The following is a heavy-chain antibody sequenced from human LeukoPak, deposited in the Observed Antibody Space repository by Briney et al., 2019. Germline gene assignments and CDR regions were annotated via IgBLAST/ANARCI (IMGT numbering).Heavy chain of an antibody. D-gene: IGHD6-19*01. V-gene: IGHV4-39*07. CDR2: INHSGST. Sequence: PSETLSLTCTVSGGSISSNTYYWGWIRQPPGKGLEWIGEINHSGSTNYNPSLKSRVTISVDTSKNQFSLKLSSVTAADTAVYYCARGQWLVPFDYWGQGTLVTVSS. CDR1: GGSISSNTYY. CDR3: ARGQWLVPFDY. J-gene: IGHJ4*02.